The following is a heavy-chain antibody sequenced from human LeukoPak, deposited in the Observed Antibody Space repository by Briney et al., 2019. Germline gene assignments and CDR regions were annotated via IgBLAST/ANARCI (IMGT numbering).Heavy chain of an antibody. J-gene: IGHJ4*02. Sequence: ASETLSLTCTISGGSISRYYWSWIRQPAGKGLEWIGRIYSSGSTNYNPSLKSRVTMSIDASKNQFSLKLSSVTAADTAVYYCARGSDFDYWGQGTPVTVSS. CDR3: ARGSDFDY. CDR2: IYSSGST. V-gene: IGHV4-4*07. CDR1: GGSISRYY.